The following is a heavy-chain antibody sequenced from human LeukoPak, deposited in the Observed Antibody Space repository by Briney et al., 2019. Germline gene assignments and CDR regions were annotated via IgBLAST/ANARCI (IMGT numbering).Heavy chain of an antibody. CDR2: IYPGDSDT. CDR3: ASLRTSNTVTTTSFVDY. CDR1: GSSFTSYW. Sequence: GESLKISCKGSGSSFTSYWIGWVRQMPGKGLEWMGIIYPGDSDTRYSPSFQGQVTISADKSISTAYLQWSSLKASDTAMYYCASLRTSNTVTTTSFVDYWGQGTLVTVSS. V-gene: IGHV5-51*06. J-gene: IGHJ4*02. D-gene: IGHD4-17*01.